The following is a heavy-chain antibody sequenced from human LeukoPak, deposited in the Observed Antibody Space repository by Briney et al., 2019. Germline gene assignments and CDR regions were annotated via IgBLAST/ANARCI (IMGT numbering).Heavy chain of an antibody. Sequence: PGGSLRLSCAASGFTFSSYSMNWVRQAPGKGLEWVSSISSSSSYIYYAYAVKGRSTISRDNANNLLLQLMNMLTADATVYYYCARDGPELSFDYWGQGTLVTVSS. V-gene: IGHV3-21*01. CDR3: ARDGPELSFDY. CDR2: ISSSSSYI. CDR1: GFTFSSYS. D-gene: IGHD1-26*01. J-gene: IGHJ4*02.